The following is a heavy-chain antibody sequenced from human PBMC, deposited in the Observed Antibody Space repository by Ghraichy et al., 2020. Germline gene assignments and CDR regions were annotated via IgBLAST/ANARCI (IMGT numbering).Heavy chain of an antibody. CDR3: ARCSTSCQNWYFDL. V-gene: IGHV3-64*01. Sequence: GGSLRLSCAASGFTFSSYAMHWVRQAPGKGLEYVSAISSNGGSTYYANSVKGRFTISRDNSKNTLYLQMGSLRAEDMAVYYCARCSTSCQNWYFDLWGRGTLVTVSS. CDR1: GFTFSSYA. D-gene: IGHD2-2*01. J-gene: IGHJ2*01. CDR2: ISSNGGST.